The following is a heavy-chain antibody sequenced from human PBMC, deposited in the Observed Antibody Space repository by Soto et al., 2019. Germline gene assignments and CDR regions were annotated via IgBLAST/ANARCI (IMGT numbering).Heavy chain of an antibody. Sequence: QVQLVESGGGVVQPGRSLRLSCAASGFTFSSYGMHWVRKAPGKGLEWVAVISYDGSNKYYADSVKGRFTISRDNSKNTLYLQMNSLRAEDTAVYYCAKVRGSGRLHYYFDYWGQGTLVTVSS. V-gene: IGHV3-30*18. D-gene: IGHD6-19*01. CDR3: AKVRGSGRLHYYFDY. CDR1: GFTFSSYG. J-gene: IGHJ4*02. CDR2: ISYDGSNK.